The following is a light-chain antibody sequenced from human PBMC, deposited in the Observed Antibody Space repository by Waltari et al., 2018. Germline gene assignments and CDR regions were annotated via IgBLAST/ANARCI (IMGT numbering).Light chain of an antibody. J-gene: IGLJ6*01. V-gene: IGLV2-14*03. CDR2: GIN. CDR3: CSYTPTLTFV. Sequence: QSAPTQPPSVSGSPGQAVTILCTGTTSDVGGSNFVSWYQEHPGKAPKLIIYGINNRPSGVSDRFSGSKSGDTATLTISGLQAEDEANYYCCSYTPTLTFVFGSGTKLTVL. CDR1: TSDVGGSNF.